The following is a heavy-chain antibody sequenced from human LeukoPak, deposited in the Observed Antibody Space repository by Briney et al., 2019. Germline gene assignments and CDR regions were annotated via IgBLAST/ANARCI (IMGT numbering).Heavy chain of an antibody. D-gene: IGHD3-3*01. CDR1: GGSISSGGYS. Sequence: PSETLSLTCAVSGGSISSGGYSWSWIRQPPGKGLEWIGYIYHSGSTYYNPSLKSRVTISVDTSKNQFSLKLSSVTAADTAVYYCARGSLEWFKLLYYYGMDVWGQGTTVTVSS. V-gene: IGHV4-30-2*01. CDR2: IYHSGST. CDR3: ARGSLEWFKLLYYYGMDV. J-gene: IGHJ6*02.